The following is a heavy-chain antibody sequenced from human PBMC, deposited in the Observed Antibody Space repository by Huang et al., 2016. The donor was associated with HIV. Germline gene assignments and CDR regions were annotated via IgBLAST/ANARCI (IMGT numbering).Heavy chain of an antibody. V-gene: IGHV4-39*02. CDR3: ARLPGSITMIRGVITDPY. CDR1: GGSIRSDNDY. J-gene: IGHJ4*02. CDR2: IYYSGST. D-gene: IGHD3-10*01. Sequence: QLQLQESGPGLVKPSETLSLTCTVSGGSIRSDNDYWGWIRQPPGKGLEWIGSIYYSGSTYYNPSLKLRVTITVDTSKNHFSLRMRSVTAADTAVYYCARLPGSITMIRGVITDPYWGQGTLVTVSS.